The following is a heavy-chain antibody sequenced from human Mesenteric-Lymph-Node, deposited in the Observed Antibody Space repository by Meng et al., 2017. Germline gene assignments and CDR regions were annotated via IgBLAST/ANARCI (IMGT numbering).Heavy chain of an antibody. Sequence: QVQLLQPGAEVKNPGASVKFSCTTSGYSFTTYGIHWVRQAPGQSLEWMGWVNAASGNTRYSQKFQDRVTINRDTSASSAYMEVSSLRSEDTAVYYCAKSSLHAGTLYFDSWGQGTLVTVSS. CDR2: VNAASGNT. CDR1: GYSFTTYG. V-gene: IGHV1-3*01. J-gene: IGHJ4*02. CDR3: AKSSLHAGTLYFDS. D-gene: IGHD2-21*02.